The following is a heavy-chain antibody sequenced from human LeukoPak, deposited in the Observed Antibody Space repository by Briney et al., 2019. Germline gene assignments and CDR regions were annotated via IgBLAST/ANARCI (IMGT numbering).Heavy chain of an antibody. D-gene: IGHD2-2*01. J-gene: IGHJ5*02. V-gene: IGHV1-2*02. CDR3: ASYASGYNWLKV. CDR2: IHPASGAT. Sequence: APVKVSCKASGHTFTDYYMHWVRQAPGQGLEWMGWIHPASGATKYAQIFQGRVTVTRDTSISTAYMELTRLRSDDTAVYYCASYASGYNWLKVWGQGTLVTVSS. CDR1: GHTFTDYY.